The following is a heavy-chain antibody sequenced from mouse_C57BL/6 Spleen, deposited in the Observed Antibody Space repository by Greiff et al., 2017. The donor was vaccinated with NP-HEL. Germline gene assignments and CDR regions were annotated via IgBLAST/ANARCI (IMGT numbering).Heavy chain of an antibody. D-gene: IGHD2-1*01. CDR2: IRLKSDNYAT. J-gene: IGHJ3*01. CDR1: GFTFSNYW. Sequence: EVMLVESGGGLVQPGGSMKLSCVASGFTFSNYWMNWVRQSPEKGLEWVAQIRLKSDNYATHYAESVKGRFTISRDDSKSSVYLQMNNLRAEDTGIYYCVYYGNWAWFAYWGQGTLVTVSA. CDR3: VYYGNWAWFAY. V-gene: IGHV6-3*01.